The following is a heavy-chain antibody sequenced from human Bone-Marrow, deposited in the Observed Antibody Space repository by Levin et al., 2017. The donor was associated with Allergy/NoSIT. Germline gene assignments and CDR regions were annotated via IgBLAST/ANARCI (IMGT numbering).Heavy chain of an antibody. CDR2: ISYGGSSD. V-gene: IGHV3-30*03. CDR1: GFTFRSYG. D-gene: IGHD2-15*01. CDR3: ATDRCSGGACSPDY. Sequence: GGSLRLSCAASGFTFRSYGTHWVRQAPGKGLEWVTSISYGGSSDYYADSVKGRFSISRDNSENTLYLQMSSLRPEDTAVYYCATDRCSGGACSPDYWGQGTLVTVSS. J-gene: IGHJ4*02.